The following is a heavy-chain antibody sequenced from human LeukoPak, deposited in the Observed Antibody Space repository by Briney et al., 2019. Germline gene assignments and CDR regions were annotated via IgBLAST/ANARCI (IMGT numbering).Heavy chain of an antibody. D-gene: IGHD6-19*01. J-gene: IGHJ3*02. Sequence: GGSLRLSCAASGFTFSSYGMHWVRQAPGKGLEWVAFIRYDGSNKYYADSVEGRFTISRDNSKNTLYLQMNSLRAEDTAVYYCAKRKSSDWYRGAFDIWGQGTMVTVSS. CDR2: IRYDGSNK. V-gene: IGHV3-30*02. CDR1: GFTFSSYG. CDR3: AKRKSSDWYRGAFDI.